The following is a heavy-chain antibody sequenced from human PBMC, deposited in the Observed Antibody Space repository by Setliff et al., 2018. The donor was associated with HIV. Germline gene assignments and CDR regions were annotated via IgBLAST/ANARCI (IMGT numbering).Heavy chain of an antibody. D-gene: IGHD6-13*01. J-gene: IGHJ4*02. CDR2: ISSSGGTT. V-gene: IGHV3-23*01. CDR3: AKDAAGSNFDY. CDR1: GFTFSTYA. Sequence: QAGGSLRLSCAASGFTFSTYAMTWVRQAPGKGLEWVSSISSSGGTTYFADTVKGRFTISRDNSKYTLYLQMNSLRVEDTAVYYCAKDAAGSNFDYWGQGTLVTVSS.